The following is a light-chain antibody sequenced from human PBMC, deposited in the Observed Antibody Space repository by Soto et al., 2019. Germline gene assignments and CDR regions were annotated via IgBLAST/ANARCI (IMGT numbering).Light chain of an antibody. CDR3: QQRSNWPPSWT. CDR1: QGISSY. J-gene: IGKJ1*01. V-gene: IGKV1D-8*03. CDR2: DAS. Sequence: VIWMTQSPSLLSASTGDRVTISCRMSQGISSYLAWYQQKPGKAPELLIYDASNRATGIPARFSGSGSGTDFTLTISSLEPEDFAVYYCQQRSNWPPSWTFGQGTKVDIK.